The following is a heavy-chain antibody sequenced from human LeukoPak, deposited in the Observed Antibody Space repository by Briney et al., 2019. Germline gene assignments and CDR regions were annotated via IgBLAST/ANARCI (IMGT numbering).Heavy chain of an antibody. Sequence: TGGSLRLSCAASGFTFSSYGMHWVRQAPGKGLEWVAFIRYDGSNKYYADSVKGRFTISRDNSKNTLYLQMNSLRAEDTAVYYCANFRSWNDGDPELDDWGQGTLVTVSS. V-gene: IGHV3-30*02. CDR1: GFTFSSYG. CDR3: ANFRSWNDGDPELDD. CDR2: IRYDGSNK. D-gene: IGHD1-1*01. J-gene: IGHJ4*02.